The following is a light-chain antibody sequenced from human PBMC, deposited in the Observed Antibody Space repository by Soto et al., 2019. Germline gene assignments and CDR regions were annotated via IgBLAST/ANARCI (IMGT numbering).Light chain of an antibody. J-gene: IGKJ1*01. V-gene: IGKV3-15*01. CDR2: GAS. CDR3: QQYNSWLGT. Sequence: EIVMTQSPATLSVSPGERATLSCRASQSVSSDLAWYHQKPGQAPRLLIYGASTRATGIPARFSGSGSGTEFTLTINSLQSEDFAVYYCQQYNSWLGTFGQGTKVEIQ. CDR1: QSVSSD.